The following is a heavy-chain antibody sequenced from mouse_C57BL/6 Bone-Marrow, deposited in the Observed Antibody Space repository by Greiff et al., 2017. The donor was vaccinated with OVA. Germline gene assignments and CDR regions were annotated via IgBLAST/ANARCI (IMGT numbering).Heavy chain of an antibody. CDR3: ARGGADRYFDV. Sequence: VQLQQPGTELVKPGASVKLSCKASGYTFTSYWLHWVKQRPGQGLEWIGNINPSNGGTNYNEKFKSKATLTVDKASSTAYMQLSSLTSEDSAVYYCARGGADRYFDVWGTGTTVTVSS. CDR2: INPSNGGT. CDR1: GYTFTSYW. V-gene: IGHV1-53*01. J-gene: IGHJ1*03.